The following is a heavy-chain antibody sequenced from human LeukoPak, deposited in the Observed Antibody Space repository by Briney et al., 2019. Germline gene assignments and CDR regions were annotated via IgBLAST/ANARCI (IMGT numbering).Heavy chain of an antibody. CDR1: GFTLSSYG. D-gene: IGHD3-22*01. CDR3: ARDRYYDSRHWFDP. V-gene: IGHV3-33*08. CDR2: IWYDGSNK. Sequence: PGGSLRLSCGASGFTLSSYGMHWVRQAPGKGLEWVAVIWYDGSNKYYADSVKGRFTISRDNSKNTLYLQMNSLRAEDKAVYYCARDRYYDSRHWFDPWGQGTLVTVSS. J-gene: IGHJ5*02.